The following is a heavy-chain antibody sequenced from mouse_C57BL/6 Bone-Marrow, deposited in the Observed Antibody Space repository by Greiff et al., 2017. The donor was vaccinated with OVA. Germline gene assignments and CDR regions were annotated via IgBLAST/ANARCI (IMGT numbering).Heavy chain of an antibody. D-gene: IGHD2-12*01. Sequence: QVTLKESGPGILQSSQTLSLTCSFSGFSLSTSGMGVSWIRQPSGKGLEWLAHIYWDDDKRYNPSLKSRLTISKDTSRNQVFLKITSVDTADTATYYCARRLYRGLVDYWGQGTSVTVSS. V-gene: IGHV8-12*01. J-gene: IGHJ4*01. CDR2: IYWDDDK. CDR1: GFSLSTSGMG. CDR3: ARRLYRGLVDY.